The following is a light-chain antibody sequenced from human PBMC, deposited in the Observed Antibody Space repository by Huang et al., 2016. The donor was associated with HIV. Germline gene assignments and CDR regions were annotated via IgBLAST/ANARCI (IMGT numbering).Light chain of an antibody. CDR2: VAS. CDR1: QTVTSSY. J-gene: IGKJ3*01. Sequence: EIVLTQSPGTLSLSPGERATLSCRASQTVTSSYLAWYQRKPGQAPRLLLFVASKRATGIPDRFSGSGSGTDFTLTISRLEPEDSAVYYCQQYGSSPLLTFGPGTKVEIK. CDR3: QQYGSSPLLT. V-gene: IGKV3-20*01.